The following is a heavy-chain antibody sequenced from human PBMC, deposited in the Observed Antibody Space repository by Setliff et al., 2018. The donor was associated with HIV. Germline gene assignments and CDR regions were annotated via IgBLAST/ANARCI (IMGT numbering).Heavy chain of an antibody. Sequence: GGSLRLSCAASGFTFSSYAMHWVRQAPGKGLEYVSAISSNGGSTYYANSVKGRFTISRDNSKNTLYLQMGSLRAEDMAVYYCARDGSGYDMDVWGQGTTVTVSS. CDR1: GFTFSSYA. D-gene: IGHD3-3*01. V-gene: IGHV3-64*01. CDR3: ARDGSGYDMDV. J-gene: IGHJ6*02. CDR2: ISSNGGST.